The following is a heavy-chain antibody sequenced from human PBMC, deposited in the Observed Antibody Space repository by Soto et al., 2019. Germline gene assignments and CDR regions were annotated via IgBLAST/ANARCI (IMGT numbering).Heavy chain of an antibody. CDR2: IYPSGTT. CDR3: ARDDYGSAGMDV. Sequence: PWETLSLTCTVSGDSISSYYWSWIRQPAGKGLEWIGRIYPSGTTNYNPSLKSRLTMSRDTSKNHFSLSLRSVTAADTAVYFCARDDYGSAGMDVWGQGTTVTVSS. J-gene: IGHJ6*02. CDR1: GDSISSYY. D-gene: IGHD3-10*01. V-gene: IGHV4-4*07.